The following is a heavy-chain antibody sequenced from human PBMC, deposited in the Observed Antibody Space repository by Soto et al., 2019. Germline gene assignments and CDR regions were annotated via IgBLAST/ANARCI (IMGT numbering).Heavy chain of an antibody. D-gene: IGHD3-10*01. CDR2: ISYDGSNK. J-gene: IGHJ3*02. Sequence: GGSLRLSCAASGFTFSSYAMHWVRQAPGKGLEWVAVISYDGSNKYYADSVKGRFTISRDNSKNTLYLQMNSLRAEDTAVYYCARDFSGKNDAFEIWGQGTVVTVSS. CDR1: GFTFSSYA. CDR3: ARDFSGKNDAFEI. V-gene: IGHV3-30*14.